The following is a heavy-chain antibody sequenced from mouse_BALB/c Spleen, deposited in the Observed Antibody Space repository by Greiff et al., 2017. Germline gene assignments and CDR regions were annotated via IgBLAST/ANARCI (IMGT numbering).Heavy chain of an antibody. Sequence: EVKLQQSGPELMKPGASVKISCKASGYSFTSYYMHWVKQSHGKSLEWIGYIDPFNGGTSYNQKFKGKATLTVDKSSSTAYMHLSSLTSEDSAVYYCARAYDGYGFDYWGQGTTLTVSS. CDR1: GYSFTSYY. J-gene: IGHJ2*01. CDR2: IDPFNGGT. D-gene: IGHD2-3*01. CDR3: ARAYDGYGFDY. V-gene: IGHV1S135*01.